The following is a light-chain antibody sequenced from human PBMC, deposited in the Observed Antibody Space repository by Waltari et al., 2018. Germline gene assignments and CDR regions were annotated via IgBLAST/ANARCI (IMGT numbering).Light chain of an antibody. Sequence: QSALPQPPPASGSPGQSVTISCPGTSSDFGGYDLVPEYQQHPGKPPKLLFYEVTKRPSGVPDRFSGSKSGNTASLTVSGLQAEDEADYYCCSYAGTNNLGVFGGGTKLTVL. V-gene: IGLV2-8*01. CDR1: SSDFGGYDL. CDR2: EVT. CDR3: CSYAGTNNLGV. J-gene: IGLJ3*02.